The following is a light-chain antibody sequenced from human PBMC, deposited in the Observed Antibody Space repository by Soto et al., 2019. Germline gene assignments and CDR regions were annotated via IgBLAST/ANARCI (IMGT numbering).Light chain of an antibody. CDR3: SSYAGRGVGV. V-gene: IGLV2-23*02. Sequence: QSALTQPASVSGSPGQSITISCTGTSSDVGNYDLVSWYQQHPGEAPKLLIYEVTERPSGVSIRFSGSKSHYTASLTISGLQAEDAADYYCSSYAGRGVGVFGGGTKVTVL. J-gene: IGLJ2*01. CDR1: SSDVGNYDL. CDR2: EVT.